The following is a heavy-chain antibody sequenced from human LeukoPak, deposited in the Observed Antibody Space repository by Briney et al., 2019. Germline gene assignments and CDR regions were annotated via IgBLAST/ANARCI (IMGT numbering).Heavy chain of an antibody. CDR1: GGSFSGYY. V-gene: IGHV4-34*01. J-gene: IGHJ4*02. CDR3: ASKGTRIAAAGTDY. D-gene: IGHD6-13*01. Sequence: SETLSLTCAVYGGSFSGYYWSWIRQPPGKGLEWIGEINHRGSTNYNPSLKSRVTISVDKTKNQFSLKLSSVTAADTAVYYCASKGTRIAAAGTDYWGQRTLVTVSS. CDR2: INHRGST.